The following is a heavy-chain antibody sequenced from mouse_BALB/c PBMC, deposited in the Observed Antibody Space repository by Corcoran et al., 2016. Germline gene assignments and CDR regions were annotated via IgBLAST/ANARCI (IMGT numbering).Heavy chain of an antibody. D-gene: IGHD1-3*01. CDR3: ASSVAGARTFDD. CDR2: ISSSSSTI. CDR1: GFTFSSYS. Sequence: VQLVESGGGVVQPGRSLRLSCAASGFTFSSYSMNWVRQAPGKGMEWVSSISSSSSTIYYADYEKGRFTIARDNAKNSLYLQMNRLRAEDTAVYYCASSVAGARTFDDWGQGTLVTVSS. V-gene: IGHV5-17*01. J-gene: IGHJ4*01.